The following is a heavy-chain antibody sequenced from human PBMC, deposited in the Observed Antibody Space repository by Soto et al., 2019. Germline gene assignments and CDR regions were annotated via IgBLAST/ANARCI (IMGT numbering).Heavy chain of an antibody. CDR1: GGSISSSNYY. D-gene: IGHD1-1*01. Sequence: SETLSLTCSVSGGSISSSNYYWAWIRQPPGRGLEWIGSIYYIGNTYYNPSLKSRVTMSVDTSKNQFSLKVTSVTAADTAIYYCAREDRTNGYNYDYWGQGTLVTVSS. J-gene: IGHJ4*02. V-gene: IGHV4-39*01. CDR2: IYYIGNT. CDR3: AREDRTNGYNYDY.